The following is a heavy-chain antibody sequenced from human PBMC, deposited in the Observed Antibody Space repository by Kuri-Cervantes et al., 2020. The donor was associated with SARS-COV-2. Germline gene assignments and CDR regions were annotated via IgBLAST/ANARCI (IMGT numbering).Heavy chain of an antibody. CDR1: GYNFPAYW. CDR2: IYADDSDT. J-gene: IGHJ4*02. V-gene: IGHV5-51*01. CDR3: ARGAPWSGYYGAFDY. Sequence: GESLKISCKGSGYNFPAYWIGWVRQMPGKGLEWMGIIYADDSDTKYSPSFQGRVTISADKSISTAYLQWSSLKASDTAMYYCARGAPWSGYYGAFDYWGQGTLVTVSS. D-gene: IGHD3-3*01.